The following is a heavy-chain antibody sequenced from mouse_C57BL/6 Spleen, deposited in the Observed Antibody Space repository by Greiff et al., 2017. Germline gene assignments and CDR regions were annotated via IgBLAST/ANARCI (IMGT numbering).Heavy chain of an antibody. CDR1: GYTFTSYW. V-gene: IGHV1-55*01. Sequence: QVQLQQPGAELVKPGASVKMSCKASGYTFTSYWITWVKQRPGQGLEWIGDIYPGSGSTNYNEKFKSKATLTVDTSSSTAYMQLSSLTSEDSAVYYCARFYDGLYYFDYWGQGTTLTVSS. J-gene: IGHJ2*01. CDR2: IYPGSGST. D-gene: IGHD2-3*01. CDR3: ARFYDGLYYFDY.